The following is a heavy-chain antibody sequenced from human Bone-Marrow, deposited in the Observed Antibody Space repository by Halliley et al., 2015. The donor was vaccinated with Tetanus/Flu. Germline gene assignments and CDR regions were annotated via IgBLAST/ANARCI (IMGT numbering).Heavy chain of an antibody. D-gene: IGHD6-19*01. CDR1: GYTFTSYW. CDR3: ARRIAVANTGHYFDY. Sequence: QLVQSGAEVKKPGESLKISCKGSGYTFTSYWIVWVRQMPGRGLEWMGIIYPGGSNTRYSLSFQGQVTTSADKSIRTAYLQWSSLQAADTAVYYCARRIAVANTGHYFDYWGQGTLVTVSS. V-gene: IGHV5-51*03. CDR2: IYPGGSNT. J-gene: IGHJ4*02.